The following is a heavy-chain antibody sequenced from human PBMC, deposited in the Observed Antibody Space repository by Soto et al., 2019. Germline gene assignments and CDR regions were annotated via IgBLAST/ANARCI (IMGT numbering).Heavy chain of an antibody. Sequence: QVQLQESGPGLVKPSETLSLTCTVSGVSISSYYWSWIRQPPGKGLEWIGYIYYSGSTNYNPSLKSRVTISVDTSKSQFSLKLSSVTAADTAVYYCARLGFGDLYSPLDPWGQGTLVTVSS. CDR3: ARLGFGDLYSPLDP. CDR1: GVSISSYY. V-gene: IGHV4-59*08. CDR2: IYYSGST. J-gene: IGHJ5*02. D-gene: IGHD3-10*01.